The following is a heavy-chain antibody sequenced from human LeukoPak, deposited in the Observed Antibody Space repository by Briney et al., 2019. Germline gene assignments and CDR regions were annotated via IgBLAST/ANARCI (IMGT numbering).Heavy chain of an antibody. D-gene: IGHD3-22*01. CDR3: ARDFLSYDGSENHFEDTFDI. V-gene: IGHV1-18*01. CDR1: GYSFDRYG. Sequence: ASVKVSCKASGYSFDRYGISWVQQAPGQGLEWLGWIGAFNGNTNYAQNLQGRVTMTADTSTTTAYMELRSLSSDDTAVYYCARDFLSYDGSENHFEDTFDIWGQGTMVTVSS. J-gene: IGHJ3*02. CDR2: IGAFNGNT.